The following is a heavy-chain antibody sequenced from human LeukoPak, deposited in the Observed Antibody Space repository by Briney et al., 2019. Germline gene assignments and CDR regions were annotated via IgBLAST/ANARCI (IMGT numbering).Heavy chain of an antibody. D-gene: IGHD2-2*01. CDR2: ISYDGSNK. V-gene: IGHV3-30*04. CDR3: ARGGGIVVVPAATPFDY. Sequence: PGRSLRLSCAASGFTFSSYAMHWVRQAPGKGLEWVAVISYDGSNKYYADSVKGRFTISRDNSKNSMYLQMNSLRAEDTAVYYCARGGGIVVVPAATPFDYWGQGTLVTVSS. J-gene: IGHJ4*02. CDR1: GFTFSSYA.